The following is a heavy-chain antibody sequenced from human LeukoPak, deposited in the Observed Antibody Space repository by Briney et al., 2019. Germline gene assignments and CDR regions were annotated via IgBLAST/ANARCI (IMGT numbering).Heavy chain of an antibody. V-gene: IGHV1-3*01. CDR1: RYTFTSYA. Sequence: ASVKVSCKVSRYTFTSYAMHWVRQAPGQRLEWMGWVNAGNGNTKYSQEFQGRVTMTTDTSTRTAYMELRSLRSDDTAVYYCARRLDIVVSIAFDIWGQGTMVTVSS. CDR3: ARRLDIVVSIAFDI. CDR2: VNAGNGNT. D-gene: IGHD5-12*01. J-gene: IGHJ3*02.